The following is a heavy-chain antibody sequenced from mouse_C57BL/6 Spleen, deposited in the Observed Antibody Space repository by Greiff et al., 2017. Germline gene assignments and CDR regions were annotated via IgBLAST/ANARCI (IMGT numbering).Heavy chain of an antibody. J-gene: IGHJ1*03. CDR2: IYPGDGDT. V-gene: IGHV1-80*01. CDR3: ARGTGGWYFGG. CDR1: GYAFSSYC. Sequence: QVQLKQSGAELVKPGASVKFSCKASGYAFSSYCMNWVKQRPGQGLEWIGQIYPGDGDTNYNGKFKGKATLTADTSSSTAYMELSSLNSEDSAVYFCARGTGGWYFGGWGTGTTVTVSS. D-gene: IGHD1-1*02.